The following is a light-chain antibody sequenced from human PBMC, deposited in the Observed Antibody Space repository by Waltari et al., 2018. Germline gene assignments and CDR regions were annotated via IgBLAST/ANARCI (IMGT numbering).Light chain of an antibody. CDR2: SNN. J-gene: IGLJ3*02. Sequence: QSVLTQPPSASGTPGQRVTISCSGSSSNLGGNTVNRYQQLPGTAPKLLIHSNNQRPSGVPDRFSGSKSGTSASLAISGLQSEDEAEYYCAAWDDSLNGWVFGGGTKLTVL. CDR1: SSNLGGNT. CDR3: AAWDDSLNGWV. V-gene: IGLV1-44*01.